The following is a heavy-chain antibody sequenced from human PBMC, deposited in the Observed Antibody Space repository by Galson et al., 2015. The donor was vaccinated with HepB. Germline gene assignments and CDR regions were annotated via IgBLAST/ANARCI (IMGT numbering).Heavy chain of an antibody. D-gene: IGHD3-16*01. V-gene: IGHV3-15*07. J-gene: IGHJ4*02. CDR1: GFTFTNTW. CDR3: ATDNYYVFGF. CDR2: IKSKPDGGTT. Sequence: SLRLSCAASGFTFTNTWMNWVRQAPGKGLEWVGRIKSKPDGGTTDFAAPVKGRFAISRDDSEYTVSLQMNSLKTEDTAVYYCATDNYYVFGFWGQGTLVTVSS.